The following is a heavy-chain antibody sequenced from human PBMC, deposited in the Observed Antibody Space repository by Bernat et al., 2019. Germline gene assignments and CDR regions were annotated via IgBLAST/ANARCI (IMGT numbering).Heavy chain of an antibody. D-gene: IGHD2-2*01. CDR1: GYTFTSYA. J-gene: IGHJ6*02. CDR3: AREDCTGTTCKTRGMDV. V-gene: IGHV1-3*01. Sequence: QVQLVQSGAEVKKPGASVKVSCKASGYTFTSYAMHWVRQAPGQRLEWMGWINAGNGNTKYSQKFQGRVTITMDTSASTAYMELSSLRSEDTAVFYCAREDCTGTTCKTRGMDVWGQGTTVTVSS. CDR2: INAGNGNT.